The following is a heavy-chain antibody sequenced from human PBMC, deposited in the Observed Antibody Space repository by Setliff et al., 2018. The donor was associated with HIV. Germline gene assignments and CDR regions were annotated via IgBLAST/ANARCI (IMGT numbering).Heavy chain of an antibody. CDR1: GGSISSYY. D-gene: IGHD3-10*01. CDR2: IYYTGST. CDR3: ARGRGVIKEKPFDE. Sequence: PSETLSLTCTVSGGSISSYYWSWIRQPPLKGLEWIGYIYYTGSTNYYPSLKSRVTISVDTSKNQFSLRLSSVTAADTAVYYCARGRGVIKEKPFDEWGQGTLVTVSS. J-gene: IGHJ4*02. V-gene: IGHV4-59*01.